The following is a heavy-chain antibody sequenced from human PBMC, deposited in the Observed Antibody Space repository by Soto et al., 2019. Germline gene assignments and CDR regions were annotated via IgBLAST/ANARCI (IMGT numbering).Heavy chain of an antibody. CDR3: ARGPPPNWFDP. J-gene: IGHJ5*02. V-gene: IGHV4-61*01. CDR1: GGSVSSASYY. Sequence: PSETLSLTCTVSGGSVSSASYYWIWIRQPPGKALEWIGFIYYSGSTNYNPSLKSRVTISLDTSKNQFSLRLNSVTAADTAVYYCARGPPPNWFDPWGRGTLVTVPS. CDR2: IYYSGST.